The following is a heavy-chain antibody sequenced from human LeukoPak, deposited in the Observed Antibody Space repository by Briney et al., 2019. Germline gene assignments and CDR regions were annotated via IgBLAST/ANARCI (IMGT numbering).Heavy chain of an antibody. D-gene: IGHD3-22*01. Sequence: SVKVSCKASGGTFSSYAISWVRQAPGQGLEWMGGIIPIFGTANYAQKIQGRVTITADESTSTAYMELSSLRSEDTAVYYCATYTYYYDSSGPWGQGTLVTVSS. CDR1: GGTFSSYA. J-gene: IGHJ4*02. CDR2: IIPIFGTA. CDR3: ATYTYYYDSSGP. V-gene: IGHV1-69*13.